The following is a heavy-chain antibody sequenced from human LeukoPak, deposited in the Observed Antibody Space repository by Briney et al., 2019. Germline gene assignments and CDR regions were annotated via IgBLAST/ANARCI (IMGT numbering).Heavy chain of an antibody. CDR3: ASRCSSTSCYRLAAFDI. D-gene: IGHD2-2*01. Sequence: SETLSLTCTVSGYSISSGYYWGWIRQPPGKGLEWIGSIYHSGSTYYNPSPKSRVTISVDTSKNQFSLKLSSVTAADTAVYYCASRCSSTSCYRLAAFDIWGQGTMVTVSS. V-gene: IGHV4-38-2*02. CDR1: GYSISSGYY. J-gene: IGHJ3*02. CDR2: IYHSGST.